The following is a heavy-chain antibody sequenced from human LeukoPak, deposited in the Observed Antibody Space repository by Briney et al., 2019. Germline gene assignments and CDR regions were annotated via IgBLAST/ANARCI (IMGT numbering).Heavy chain of an antibody. CDR3: AKDQADGYYYDSSGYPFDY. CDR2: ISTTSTYI. Sequence: GGSLRLSCAASGFTFSSFTMNWVRQAPGKGLEWVSSISTTSTYIYYADSLKGRFTISRDNTKNSLYLQMNSLRAEDTAVYYCAKDQADGYYYDSSGYPFDYWGQGILVTVSS. V-gene: IGHV3-21*01. D-gene: IGHD3-22*01. CDR1: GFTFSSFT. J-gene: IGHJ4*02.